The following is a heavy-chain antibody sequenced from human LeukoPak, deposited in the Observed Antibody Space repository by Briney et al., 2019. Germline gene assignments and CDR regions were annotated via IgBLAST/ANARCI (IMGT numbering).Heavy chain of an antibody. D-gene: IGHD1-1*01. CDR2: ISYDGSNK. CDR3: TTENMNDGGFDY. CDR1: GFTFSSYG. V-gene: IGHV3-30*03. Sequence: PGGSLRLSCAASGFTFSSYGMHWVRQAPGKGLEWVAVISYDGSNKYYADSVKGRFTISRDNSKNTLYLQMNSLKTEDTAVYYCTTENMNDGGFDYWGQGTLVTVSS. J-gene: IGHJ4*02.